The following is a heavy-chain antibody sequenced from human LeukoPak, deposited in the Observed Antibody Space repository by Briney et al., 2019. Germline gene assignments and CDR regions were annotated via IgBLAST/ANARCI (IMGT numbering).Heavy chain of an antibody. CDR2: ITPIFRTP. Sequence: SVKVSCKASGGTFSITTINWVRQAPGRGLEWMGGITPIFRTPNYAQKFQGRVTITAVESMSTAYMELSSLRSEDTAVYYCARGWLAETTVVTPYNYWGQGTLVTVSS. D-gene: IGHD2-21*02. CDR3: ARGWLAETTVVTPYNY. CDR1: GGTFSITT. J-gene: IGHJ4*02. V-gene: IGHV1-69*13.